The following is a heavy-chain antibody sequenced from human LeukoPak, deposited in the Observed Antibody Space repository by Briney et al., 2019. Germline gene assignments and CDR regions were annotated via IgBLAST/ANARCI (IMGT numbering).Heavy chain of an antibody. D-gene: IGHD4-17*01. CDR2: ISGSNSDI. Sequence: GGSLRLSCAASGFTFTSYTMNWVRQAPGKGLEWVSSISGSNSDISYADSVKGRFTISRDNAKNSLYLQMNSLRAEDTAVYYCARVIGSYGDSAYWGQGTLVTVSS. V-gene: IGHV3-21*01. J-gene: IGHJ4*02. CDR1: GFTFTSYT. CDR3: ARVIGSYGDSAY.